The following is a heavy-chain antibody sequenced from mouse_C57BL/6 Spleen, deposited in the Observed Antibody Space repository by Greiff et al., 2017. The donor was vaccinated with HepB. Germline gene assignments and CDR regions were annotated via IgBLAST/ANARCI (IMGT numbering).Heavy chain of an antibody. CDR1: GYTFTSYW. CDR2: IDPSDSET. D-gene: IGHD1-1*01. Sequence: VQLQQPGAELVRPGSSVKLSCKASGYTFTSYWMHWVKQRPIQGLEWIGNIDPSDSETHYNQKFKDKATLTVAKSSSTAYMQLSSLTSEGSAVYCCAGEYYGSTLGYWGQGTTLTVSS. CDR3: AGEYYGSTLGY. V-gene: IGHV1-52*01. J-gene: IGHJ2*01.